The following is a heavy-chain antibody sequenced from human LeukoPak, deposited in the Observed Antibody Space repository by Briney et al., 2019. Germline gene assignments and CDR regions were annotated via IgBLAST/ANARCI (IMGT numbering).Heavy chain of an antibody. CDR3: ARVGSGSALDY. CDR2: MYHSGSS. J-gene: IGHJ4*02. Sequence: SETLSLTCTVSGGSIASQYWSWVRQPPGKGLEWIGYMYHSGSSTYNPALKSRVTMSIDTSKKQFSLKLSSVTAVDTAVYYCARVGSGSALDYWGQGILVTVSS. CDR1: GGSIASQY. V-gene: IGHV4-59*11. D-gene: IGHD1-26*01.